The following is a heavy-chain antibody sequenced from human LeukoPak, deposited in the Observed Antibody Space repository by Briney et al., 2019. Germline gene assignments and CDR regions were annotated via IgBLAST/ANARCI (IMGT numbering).Heavy chain of an antibody. CDR2: ISGSGGSA. V-gene: IGHV3-23*01. CDR1: GFTFSGYA. D-gene: IGHD3-10*01. CDR3: AKGGSRSLLWFGELQELDY. Sequence: GGSLRLSCAASGFTFSGYAMSWVRQAPGKGLEWVSAISGSGGSAYYADSVKGRFTISRDNSKNTLYLQMNSLRAEDTAVYYCAKGGSRSLLWFGELQELDYWGQGTLVTVSS. J-gene: IGHJ4*02.